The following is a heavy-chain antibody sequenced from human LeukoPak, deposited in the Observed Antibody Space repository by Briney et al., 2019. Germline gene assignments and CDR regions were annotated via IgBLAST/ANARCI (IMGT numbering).Heavy chain of an antibody. V-gene: IGHV3-30*18. CDR3: AKVQGYSGYDLDY. CDR1: GFTFSRFG. J-gene: IGHJ4*02. D-gene: IGHD5-12*01. CDR2: ITSDGTST. Sequence: PGGSLRLSCAASGFTFSRFGMHWVRQAPSKGLEXXTVITSDGTSTSYADSVKGRFTISRDNSKNTLYLQMNSLRAEDTAIYYCAKVQGYSGYDLDYWGQGTLVTVSS.